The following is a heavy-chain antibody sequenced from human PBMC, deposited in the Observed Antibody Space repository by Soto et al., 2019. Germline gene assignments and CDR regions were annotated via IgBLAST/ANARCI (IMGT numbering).Heavy chain of an antibody. CDR3: TRGIQLWS. V-gene: IGHV1-69*06. CDR2: IIPLSGTP. J-gene: IGHJ5*02. Sequence: QVQLVQSGAEVKKPGSSVKVSCKASGGTFSNYALTWVRQAPGQGLEWMGGIIPLSGTPYYAQNFQGKVTITADKYTTTVYMELSGIRSEATALYYCTRGIQLWSWGQGTLVTVSS. D-gene: IGHD5-18*01. CDR1: GGTFSNYA.